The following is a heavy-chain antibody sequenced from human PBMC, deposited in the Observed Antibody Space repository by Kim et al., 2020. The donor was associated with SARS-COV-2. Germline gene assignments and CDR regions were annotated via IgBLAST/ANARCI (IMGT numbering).Heavy chain of an antibody. CDR2: ISGSGGST. V-gene: IGHV3-23*01. Sequence: GGSLRLSCAASGFTFSSYAMSWVRQAPGKGLEWVSAISGSGGSTYYADSVKGRFTISRDNSKNTLYLQMNSLRAEDTAVYYCAKGGLDWRVAANPFDYWGQGTLVTVSS. J-gene: IGHJ4*02. CDR1: GFTFSSYA. D-gene: IGHD2-15*01. CDR3: AKGGLDWRVAANPFDY.